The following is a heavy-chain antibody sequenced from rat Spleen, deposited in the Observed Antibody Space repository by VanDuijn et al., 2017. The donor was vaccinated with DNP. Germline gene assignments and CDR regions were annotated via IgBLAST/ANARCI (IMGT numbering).Heavy chain of an antibody. J-gene: IGHJ2*01. CDR1: GFTFSFYG. Sequence: EVQLVESGGGLIQPGRSLKLSCVASGFTFSFYGMAWVRQAPKKGLEWVASISATGGSTSYRDSVKGRFTISRDNARSTLYLQMDSLRSEDTATYYCTTDFERGYWGQGVMVTVSS. CDR2: ISATGGST. CDR3: TTDFERGY. V-gene: IGHV5S23*01. D-gene: IGHD1-11*01.